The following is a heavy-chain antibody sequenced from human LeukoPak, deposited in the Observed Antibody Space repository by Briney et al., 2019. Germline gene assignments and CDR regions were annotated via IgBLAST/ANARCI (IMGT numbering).Heavy chain of an antibody. CDR1: GYTFTGYY. Sequence: ASVKVSCKASGYTFTGYYMHWVRQATGQGLEWMGWMNPNSGNTGYAQKFQGRVTMTRNTSISTAYMELSSLRSEDTAVYYCARVPTYYDFWSGYYSYYYYGMDVWGQGTTVTVSS. V-gene: IGHV1-8*02. CDR2: MNPNSGNT. CDR3: ARVPTYYDFWSGYYSYYYYGMDV. D-gene: IGHD3-3*01. J-gene: IGHJ6*02.